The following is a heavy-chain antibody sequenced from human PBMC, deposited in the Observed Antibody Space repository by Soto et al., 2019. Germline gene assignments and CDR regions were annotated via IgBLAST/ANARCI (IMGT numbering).Heavy chain of an antibody. CDR1: GGSISSGGYS. D-gene: IGHD1-26*01. Sequence: SGTLSLTCAVSGGSISSGGYSWSWIRQPPGEGLEWIGYIYHSGSTYYNPSLKSRVTISVDRSKNQFSLKLSSVTAADTAVYYCASGGTGIVGATPFDYWGQGTLVTVSS. CDR3: ASGGTGIVGATPFDY. J-gene: IGHJ4*02. V-gene: IGHV4-30-2*01. CDR2: IYHSGST.